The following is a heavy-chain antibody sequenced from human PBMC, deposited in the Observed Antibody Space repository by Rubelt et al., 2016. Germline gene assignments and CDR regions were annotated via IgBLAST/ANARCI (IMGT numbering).Heavy chain of an antibody. CDR2: IIPILGIA. V-gene: IGHV1-69*04. D-gene: IGHD1-26*01. J-gene: IGHJ4*02. CDR1: GGTFSSYA. CDR3: ARGSKGQVGPLFDY. Sequence: QVQLVQSGAEVKKPGASVKVSCKASGGTFSSYAISWVRQAPGQGLEWMGRIIPILGIANYAQKFQGRVTITADKSTSTAYMELSSLRSEDTAVYYCARGSKGQVGPLFDYWGQGTLVTVSS.